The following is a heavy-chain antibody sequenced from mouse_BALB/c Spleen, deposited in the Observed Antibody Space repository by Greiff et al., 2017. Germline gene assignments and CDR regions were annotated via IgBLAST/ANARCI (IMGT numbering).Heavy chain of an antibody. CDR3: ATQDYYGSSSYFDV. CDR1: GFTFSSYY. V-gene: IGHV5-6-2*01. J-gene: IGHJ1*01. Sequence: EVQVVESGGGLVKLGGSLKLSCAASGFTFSSYYMSWVRQTPEKRLELVAAINSNGGSTYYPDTVKGRFTISRDNAKNTLYLQMSSLKSEDTALYCCATQDYYGSSSYFDVWGAGTTVTVSS. D-gene: IGHD1-1*01. CDR2: INSNGGST.